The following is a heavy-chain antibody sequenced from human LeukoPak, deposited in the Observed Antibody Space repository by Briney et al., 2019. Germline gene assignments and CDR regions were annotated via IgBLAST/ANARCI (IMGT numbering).Heavy chain of an antibody. CDR3: ACLTTADAFDI. J-gene: IGHJ3*02. CDR2: IYDSGST. D-gene: IGHD3-22*01. CDR1: GGSISSYY. V-gene: IGHV4-59*01. Sequence: TETLSLTCTVSGGSISSYYWSWIRQPPGKGLEWIGYIYDSGSTNYNPSLKSRVTISVDTSKNQFSLKLSSVTAADTAVYYCACLTTADAFDIWGQGTMVTVSS.